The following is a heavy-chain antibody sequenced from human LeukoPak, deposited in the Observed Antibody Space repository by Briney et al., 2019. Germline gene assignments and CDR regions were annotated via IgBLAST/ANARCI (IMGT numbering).Heavy chain of an antibody. V-gene: IGHV4-61*02. D-gene: IGHD6-19*01. Sequence: SETLSLTCTVSGGSISSGSYYWSWIRQPAGKGLEWIGRIYTSGSTNYNPSLKSRVTISVDTSKNQFSLKLSSVTAADTAVYYCATVAVARYWYFDLWGRGTLVTVSS. J-gene: IGHJ2*01. CDR1: GGSISSGSYY. CDR2: IYTSGST. CDR3: ATVAVARYWYFDL.